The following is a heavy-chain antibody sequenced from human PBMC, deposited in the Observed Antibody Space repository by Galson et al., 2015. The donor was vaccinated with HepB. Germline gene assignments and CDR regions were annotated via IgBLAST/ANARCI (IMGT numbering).Heavy chain of an antibody. V-gene: IGHV4-59*01. CDR2: IYYSGST. CDR3: AREKDSDGSGLGF. CDR1: GGSISSYY. Sequence: SETQSLTCTVSGGSISSYYWSWIRQPPGKGLEWIGYIYYSGSTNYNPSLKSRVTISVDTSKNQFSLKLSSVTAADTAVYYCAREKDSDGSGLGFWGQGTLVTVSS. J-gene: IGHJ4*02. D-gene: IGHD3-10*01.